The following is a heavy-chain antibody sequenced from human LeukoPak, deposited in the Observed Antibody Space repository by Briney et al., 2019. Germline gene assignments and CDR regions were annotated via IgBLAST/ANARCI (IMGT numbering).Heavy chain of an antibody. CDR2: ISSSTSYI. CDR1: GFTFSTYN. Sequence: GGSLRLSCAASGFTFSTYNMNWVRQAPGKGLEWVSSISSSTSYILYADSVKGRFTISRDNAKNSLYLQMNSLRAEDTAVYYCARRVEDAFDIWGQGTMVTVSS. CDR3: ARRVEDAFDI. J-gene: IGHJ3*02. V-gene: IGHV3-21*01.